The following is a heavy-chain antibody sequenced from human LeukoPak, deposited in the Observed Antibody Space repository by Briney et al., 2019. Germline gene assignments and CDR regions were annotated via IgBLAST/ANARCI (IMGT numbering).Heavy chain of an antibody. J-gene: IGHJ3*02. D-gene: IGHD3-22*01. Sequence: PGGSLRLSCAASGFTFSSYGMHWVRQAPGKGLEWVAVISYDGSNKYYADSVKGRFTISRDNSKNTLYLQMNSLRAEDTAAYYCAKAQFTDSGYYHAHAFDIWGQGTMVTVSS. V-gene: IGHV3-30*18. CDR1: GFTFSSYG. CDR2: ISYDGSNK. CDR3: AKAQFTDSGYYHAHAFDI.